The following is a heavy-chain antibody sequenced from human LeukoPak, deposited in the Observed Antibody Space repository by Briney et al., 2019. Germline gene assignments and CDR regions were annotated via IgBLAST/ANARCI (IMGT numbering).Heavy chain of an antibody. V-gene: IGHV4-59*08. CDR3: ARLTVGATRCFDY. Sequence: PSETLSVTCTVSGGSISSYYWSWIRQPRGKGLEWIGYIYYSGSTNYNPSLKSRVTISVDTSKNQFSLKLSSVTAADTAVYYCARLTVGATRCFDYWGQGTLVTVSS. J-gene: IGHJ4*02. D-gene: IGHD1-26*01. CDR1: GGSISSYY. CDR2: IYYSGST.